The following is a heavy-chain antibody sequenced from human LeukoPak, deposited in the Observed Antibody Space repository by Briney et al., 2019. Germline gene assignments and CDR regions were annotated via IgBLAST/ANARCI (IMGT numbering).Heavy chain of an antibody. D-gene: IGHD6-13*01. CDR2: IYYSGST. V-gene: IGHV4-59*01. J-gene: IGHJ1*01. CDR3: ASSSWYAYFQH. CDR1: GGSISSYY. Sequence: ASATVSLTCTVSGGSISSYYWSWIRQPPGKGLEWIGYIYYSGSTNYNPSLKSRVTISVDTSKNQFSLKLSSVTAADTAVYYCASSSWYAYFQHWGQGTLVTVSS.